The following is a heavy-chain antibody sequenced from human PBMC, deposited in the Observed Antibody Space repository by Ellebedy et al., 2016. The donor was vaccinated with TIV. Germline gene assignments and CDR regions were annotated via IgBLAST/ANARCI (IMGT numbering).Heavy chain of an antibody. V-gene: IGHV3-74*01. CDR2: INNDGSAT. D-gene: IGHD6-25*01. CDR1: GLATRW. CDR3: ARDRGSPESFDM. J-gene: IGHJ3*02. Sequence: PGGSLRPSCARPGLATRWMHWVRQAPGQGLVWISHINNDGSATNYADSVKGRFTISRDNAKNNLYLQMNSLRAEDTAVYYCARDRGSPESFDMWGQGTMVTVSS.